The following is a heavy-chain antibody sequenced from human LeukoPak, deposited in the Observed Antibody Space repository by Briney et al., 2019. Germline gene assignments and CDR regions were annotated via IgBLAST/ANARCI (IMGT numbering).Heavy chain of an antibody. D-gene: IGHD2-2*01. CDR3: ARVGTSKAWYYFDY. CDR2: IYHSGST. CDR1: GYSISSGYY. J-gene: IGHJ4*02. Sequence: SETLSLTCTVSGYSISSGYYWGWIRQPPGKGLEWIGSIYHSGSTYYNPSLKSRVTISVDTSKNQFSLKLSSVTAADTAVYYCARVGTSKAWYYFDYWGQGTLVTVSS. V-gene: IGHV4-38-2*02.